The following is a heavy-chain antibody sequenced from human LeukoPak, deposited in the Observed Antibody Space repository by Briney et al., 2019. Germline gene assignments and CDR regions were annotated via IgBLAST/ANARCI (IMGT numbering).Heavy chain of an antibody. CDR1: GGPFSGYY. V-gene: IGHV4-34*01. J-gene: IGHJ6*02. Sequence: SETLSLTCAVYGGPFSGYYWSWIRQPPGKGLEWIGEINHSGSTNYNPSLKSRVTISVDTSKNQFALKLSSVTAADTAVYYCARANYGMDVWGQGTTVTVSS. CDR2: INHSGST. CDR3: ARANYGMDV.